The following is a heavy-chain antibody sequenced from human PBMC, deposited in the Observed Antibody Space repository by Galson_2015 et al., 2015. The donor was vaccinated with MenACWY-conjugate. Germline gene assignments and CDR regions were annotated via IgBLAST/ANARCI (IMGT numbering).Heavy chain of an antibody. D-gene: IGHD3-10*01. J-gene: IGHJ4*02. CDR3: ARGVYYGSARYYFDY. V-gene: IGHV3-64*01. Sequence: AISSNGGSTYYAKSVKGRFTISRDNSKNTLYLQMGSLRDEDMAVYYCARGVYYGSARYYFDYWGQGALVTVSS. CDR2: ISSNGGST.